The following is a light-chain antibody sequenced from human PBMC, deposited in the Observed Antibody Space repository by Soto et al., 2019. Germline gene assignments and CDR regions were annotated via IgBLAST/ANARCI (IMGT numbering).Light chain of an antibody. V-gene: IGKV3-15*01. Sequence: MPQPRSPLSXXTEETAPVXXRXSESVSSKLAGYQQKPRQPPKLLIVDASTRATSIPTNFRSGGSGTEFILTISGRLAQDFAVLYCQQYNSWYPWTFGQGTKVDIK. J-gene: IGKJ1*01. CDR1: ESVSSK. CDR3: QQYNSWYPWT. CDR2: DAS.